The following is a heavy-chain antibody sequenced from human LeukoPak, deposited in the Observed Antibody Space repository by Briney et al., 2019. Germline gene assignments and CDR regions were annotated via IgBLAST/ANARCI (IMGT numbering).Heavy chain of an antibody. D-gene: IGHD3/OR15-3a*01. J-gene: IGHJ4*02. CDR2: IGTAGDT. Sequence: GGSLRLSCAAAGFTLSTYGMHWVRQVTGKGLEWVSVIGTAGDTYYAGSVQGRFTISRESAKNSLYLQMNSLRAGDTAVYYCARGTGTYFDYWGQGTLVIVSS. V-gene: IGHV3-13*01. CDR3: ARGTGTYFDY. CDR1: GFTLSTYG.